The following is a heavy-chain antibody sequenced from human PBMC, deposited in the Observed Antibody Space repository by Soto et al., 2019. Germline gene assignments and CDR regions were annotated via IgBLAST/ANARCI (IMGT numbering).Heavy chain of an antibody. CDR3: ASPLSHSRYFDY. CDR1: GYPFSGYF. V-gene: IGHV1-2*02. Sequence: ASVKVSCKVSGYPFSGYFIHWLRQAPGQGLEWMGWINPNDGDTTYAQTFQGRVTMTRDTSISTVYMELSSLTADDAAIYYCASPLSHSRYFDYGGKGALVTVPS. CDR2: INPNDGDT. J-gene: IGHJ4*02. D-gene: IGHD6-13*01.